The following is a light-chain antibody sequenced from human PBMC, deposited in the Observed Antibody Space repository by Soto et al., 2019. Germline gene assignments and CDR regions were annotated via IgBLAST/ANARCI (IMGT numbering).Light chain of an antibody. CDR3: QQYKSWPPIT. J-gene: IGKJ5*01. Sequence: EIFMTQSPSTLSVLPGELATPSCTPSQSVSSDLVWYQQKPGQAPRLLIFHASTRATGIPARFSGSGSGTEFTLTISSLQSEDFAVYYCQQYKSWPPITFGQGTRLEIK. V-gene: IGKV3-15*01. CDR1: QSVSSD. CDR2: HAS.